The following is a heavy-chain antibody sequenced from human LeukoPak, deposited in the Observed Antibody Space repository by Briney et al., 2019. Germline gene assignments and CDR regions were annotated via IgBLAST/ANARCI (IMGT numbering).Heavy chain of an antibody. D-gene: IGHD2-21*01. Sequence: ASVKVSCKASGYTFTGYYMHWVRQAPGQGLEWMGWINPNSGGTNYAQKFQGRVTMTRDTSISTAYMELSRLRSDDTAVYYCAREYIVENWFDPWGQGTLVTVSS. J-gene: IGHJ5*02. CDR3: AREYIVENWFDP. CDR2: INPNSGGT. V-gene: IGHV1-2*02. CDR1: GYTFTGYY.